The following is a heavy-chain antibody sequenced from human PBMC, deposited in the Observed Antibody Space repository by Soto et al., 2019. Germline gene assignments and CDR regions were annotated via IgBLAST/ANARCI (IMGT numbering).Heavy chain of an antibody. V-gene: IGHV1-69*12. Sequence: QVQLVQSGAEVKKPGSSVKVSCKASGGTFSTDSISWVRQAPGQGLEWMGGIIPIFGTANNAQKFQGRVTITADESTSTAYMELSSLRSEDTAVYFCAREIDGYYGMDVWGQGTTVNVAS. CDR1: GGTFSTDS. CDR3: AREIDGYYGMDV. J-gene: IGHJ6*02. CDR2: IIPIFGTA.